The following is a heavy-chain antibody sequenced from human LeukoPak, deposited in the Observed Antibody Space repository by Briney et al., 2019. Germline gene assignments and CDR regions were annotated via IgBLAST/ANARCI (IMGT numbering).Heavy chain of an antibody. J-gene: IGHJ4*02. V-gene: IGHV1-2*02. Sequence: GGSLRLSCAASGYTFTGYYMHWVRQAPGQGLEWMGWINPNSGGTNYAQKFQGRVTMTRDTSISTAYMELSRLRSDDTAVYYCASGEFSSWRFDYWGQGTLVTVSS. CDR2: INPNSGGT. CDR1: GYTFTGYY. CDR3: ASGEFSSWRFDY. D-gene: IGHD6-13*01.